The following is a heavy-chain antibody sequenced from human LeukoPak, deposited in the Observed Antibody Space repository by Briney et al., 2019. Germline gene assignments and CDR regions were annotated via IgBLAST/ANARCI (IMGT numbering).Heavy chain of an antibody. D-gene: IGHD3-22*01. Sequence: GGSLRLSCAASGFTFSNAWMSWVRQAPGKGLEWVGRIKSKTDGGTTDYAAPVKGRFTISRADSKNTLYLQMNSLKTEDTAVYYCTTGTYYYDSSGLKNWGQGTLVTVSS. V-gene: IGHV3-15*01. CDR2: IKSKTDGGTT. J-gene: IGHJ4*02. CDR3: TTGTYYYDSSGLKN. CDR1: GFTFSNAW.